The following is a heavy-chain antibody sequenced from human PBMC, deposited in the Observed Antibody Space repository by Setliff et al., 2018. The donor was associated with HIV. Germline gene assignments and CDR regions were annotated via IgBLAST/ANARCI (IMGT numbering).Heavy chain of an antibody. D-gene: IGHD1-26*01. CDR1: GFTFSNAW. CDR2: IRNKKNGGTT. CDR3: TTDLGSGRFSWNNN. J-gene: IGHJ4*02. Sequence: GESLKISCAADGFTFSNAWMTWVRQAPGKGLEWVARIRNKKNGGTTYYAAPVEGRFTISRDDSKNTLSLQMNSLKTEDTAIYYCTTDLGSGRFSWNNNWGQGTLVTVS. V-gene: IGHV3-15*01.